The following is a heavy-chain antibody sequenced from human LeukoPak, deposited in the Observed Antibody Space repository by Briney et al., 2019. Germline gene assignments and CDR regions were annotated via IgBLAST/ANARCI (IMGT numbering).Heavy chain of an antibody. CDR1: GGSIGSYY. V-gene: IGHV4-59*01. Sequence: SETLSLTYTVSGGSIGSYYWSWIRQPPGKGLEWIGYIYYSGSTNYNPSLKSRVTISVDTSKNQFSLKLSSVTAADTAVYYCARNIEWLALDYWGQGTLVTVSS. J-gene: IGHJ4*02. D-gene: IGHD6-19*01. CDR2: IYYSGST. CDR3: ARNIEWLALDY.